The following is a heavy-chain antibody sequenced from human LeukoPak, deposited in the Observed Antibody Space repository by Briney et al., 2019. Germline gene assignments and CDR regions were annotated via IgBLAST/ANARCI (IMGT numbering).Heavy chain of an antibody. D-gene: IGHD2-2*01. CDR3: ARDPSVVPAAMLAYYFDY. Sequence: GGSLRLSCAASGFTFSFYAMSWVRQAPGRGLEWVSIISGSGDITLYGDSVKGRFTISRDNSKNTLYLQMNSLRAEDTAVYYCARDPSVVPAAMLAYYFDYWGQGTPVTVSS. J-gene: IGHJ4*02. V-gene: IGHV3-23*01. CDR2: ISGSGDIT. CDR1: GFTFSFYA.